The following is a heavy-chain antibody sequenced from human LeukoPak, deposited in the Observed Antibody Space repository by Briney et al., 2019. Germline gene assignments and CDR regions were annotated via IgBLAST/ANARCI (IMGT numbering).Heavy chain of an antibody. CDR1: GYTFTGYY. J-gene: IGHJ3*02. D-gene: IGHD1-1*01. CDR3: ATELDDAFDI. V-gene: IGHV1-2*02. Sequence: GASVKVSCKASGYTFTGYYMHWVRQAPGQGLEWMGWINPNSGGTNYAQKFQGRVTMTRNTSISTAYMELSSLRSEDTAVYYCATELDDAFDIWGQGTMVTVSS. CDR2: INPNSGGT.